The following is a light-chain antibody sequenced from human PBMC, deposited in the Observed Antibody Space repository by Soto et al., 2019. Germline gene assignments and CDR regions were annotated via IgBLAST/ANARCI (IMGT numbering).Light chain of an antibody. CDR3: QQYNNWPPLT. V-gene: IGKV3-15*01. CDR1: QSVSSN. CDR2: GAS. J-gene: IGKJ4*01. Sequence: EIVMTQSPATLSVSPGERATLSCRASQSVSSNLAWNQQNPGQAPSLLVYGASTRATGIPARFSGSGSGTEFTLNISSLQSEDFAVYYCQQYNNWPPLTFGGGTKVEI.